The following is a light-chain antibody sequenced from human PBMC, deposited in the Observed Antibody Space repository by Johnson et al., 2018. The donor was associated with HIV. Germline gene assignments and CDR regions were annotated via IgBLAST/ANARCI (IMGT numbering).Light chain of an antibody. CDR1: SSNIGNNY. V-gene: IGLV1-51*01. CDR3: GTWDRSLTPFFV. CDR2: VTN. Sequence: QPVLTQPPSVSAAPGQKVTISCSGSSSNIGNNYVSWYQQLPGTAPTLLISVTNKRPSGIPDRFSGSKSGTSATLVISGLQTGDEGDYYCGTWDRSLTPFFVFGTATKVTVL. J-gene: IGLJ1*01.